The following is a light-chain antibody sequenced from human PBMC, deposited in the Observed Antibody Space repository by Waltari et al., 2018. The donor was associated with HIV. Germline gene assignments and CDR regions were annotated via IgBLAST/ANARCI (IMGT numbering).Light chain of an antibody. CDR1: TSAIHHLNY. CDR3: SSYTTRNSLM. CDR2: EVN. J-gene: IGLJ3*02. V-gene: IGLV2-14*01. Sequence: QSALTQPASVSGSPGQSLTIPCSCPTSAIHHLNYFSWYQQRPGNAPKLIFFEVNYRPAGVSDRFSASKSGSTASLTISGLQAEDEADYYCSSYTTRNSLMFGGGTKLTV.